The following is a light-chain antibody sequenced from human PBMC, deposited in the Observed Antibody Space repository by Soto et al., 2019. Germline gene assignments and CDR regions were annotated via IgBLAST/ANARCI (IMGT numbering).Light chain of an antibody. CDR3: SSYTSSSTVL. V-gene: IGLV2-14*01. CDR1: SSDVGGYNY. Sequence: QSALTQPASVSGSHGQSITISCTGTSSDVGGYNYVSGYQQHPGKAPKLTIYDVSNRPSGVSNRFSGSKSGNTASLTISGLQAEDEADYYCSSYTSSSTVLFGGGTKLTVL. J-gene: IGLJ2*01. CDR2: DVS.